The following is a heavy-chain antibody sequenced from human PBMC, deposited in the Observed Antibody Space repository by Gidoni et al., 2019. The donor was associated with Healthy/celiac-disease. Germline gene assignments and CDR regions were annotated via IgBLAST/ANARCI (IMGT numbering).Heavy chain of an antibody. Sequence: QVQLVESGGGVVQPGRSLRLYCAASGFTFSSYGMHWVRQAPGKGLEWVAVIWYDGSNKYYADSVKGRFTISRDNSKNTLYLQMNSLRAEDTAVYYCARDHIAVATRGYYYYYGMDVWGQGTTVTVSS. CDR3: ARDHIAVATRGYYYYYGMDV. CDR2: IWYDGSNK. J-gene: IGHJ6*02. D-gene: IGHD6-19*01. V-gene: IGHV3-33*01. CDR1: GFTFSSYG.